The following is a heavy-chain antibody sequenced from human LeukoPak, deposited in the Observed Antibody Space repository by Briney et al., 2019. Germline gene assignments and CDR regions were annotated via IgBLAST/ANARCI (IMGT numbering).Heavy chain of an antibody. CDR1: GGSISGSSYY. D-gene: IGHD1-1*01. J-gene: IGHJ4*02. V-gene: IGHV4-39*01. CDR2: IYYSGST. CDR3: ARQGGNAPDY. Sequence: SETLSLTCTVSGGSISGSSYYWGWIRQPPGKGLEWIGSIYYSGSTYYNPSLKSRVTISVDTSKNQFSLKLSSVTAADTAVYYCARQGGNAPDYWGQGTLVTVSS.